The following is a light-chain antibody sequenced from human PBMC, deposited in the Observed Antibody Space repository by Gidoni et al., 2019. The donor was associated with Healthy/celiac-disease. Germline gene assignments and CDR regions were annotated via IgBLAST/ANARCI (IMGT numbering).Light chain of an antibody. Sequence: QSVLTQPPSVSGAPGQRVTISCTGSSSNIGAGYDVHWYQQLPGPAPKLLIYGNSNRPSGFPDRFSGSKSGTSASLAITGLQAEDEADYYCQSYDSSSNVVFGGGTKLTVL. CDR2: GNS. CDR1: SSNIGAGYD. J-gene: IGLJ2*01. CDR3: QSYDSSSNVV. V-gene: IGLV1-40*01.